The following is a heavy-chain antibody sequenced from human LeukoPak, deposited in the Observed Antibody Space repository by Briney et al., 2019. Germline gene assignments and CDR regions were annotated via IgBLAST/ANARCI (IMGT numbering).Heavy chain of an antibody. V-gene: IGHV4-59*01. J-gene: IGHJ4*02. CDR2: IYYSGST. CDR1: GGSISSYY. Sequence: SETLSLTCTVSGGSISSYYWSWIRQPPGKGLEWIGYIYYSGSTNYNPSLKSRVTISVDTSENQFSLKLSSVTAADTAVYYCARDCIGCHGFDYWGQGTLVTVSS. CDR3: ARDCIGCHGFDY. D-gene: IGHD2-15*01.